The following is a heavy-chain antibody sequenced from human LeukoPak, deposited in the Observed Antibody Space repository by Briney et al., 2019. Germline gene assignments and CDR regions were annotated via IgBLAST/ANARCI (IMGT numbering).Heavy chain of an antibody. CDR2: ITDDSKTM. CDR3: VARGGWARFDY. CDR1: GGSISSSSYY. J-gene: IGHJ4*02. D-gene: IGHD6-19*01. Sequence: LSLTCTVSGGSISSSSYYWGWIRQPPGKGLEWTSYITDDSKTMYYADSVKGRFTISRDNAKNALYLQMNSLRGEDTAVYYCVARGGWARFDYWGQGTLVTVSS. V-gene: IGHV3-11*04.